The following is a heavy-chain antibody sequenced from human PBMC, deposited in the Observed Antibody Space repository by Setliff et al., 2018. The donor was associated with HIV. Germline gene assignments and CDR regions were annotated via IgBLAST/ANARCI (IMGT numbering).Heavy chain of an antibody. D-gene: IGHD6-19*01. J-gene: IGHJ4*02. CDR3: ARSPRYSSGWYDSYFDQ. CDR2: INAGYGTS. Sequence: ASVKVSCKTFGYYPSIDYMHWVRQAPGRGLEWLGWINAGYGTSNYAQKFQGRVTITTDESTSTAYMELSRLRSDDTAVYYCARSPRYSSGWYDSYFDQWGQGTLVTVSS. CDR1: GYYPSIDY. V-gene: IGHV1-69*05.